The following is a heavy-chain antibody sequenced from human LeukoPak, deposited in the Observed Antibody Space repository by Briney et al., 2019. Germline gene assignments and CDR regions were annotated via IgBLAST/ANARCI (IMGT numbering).Heavy chain of an antibody. D-gene: IGHD3-3*01. CDR2: IYSGGST. Sequence: GGSLRLSCAASGFTVSNNYMSWVRQAPGKGLEWVSVIYSGGSTYYADSVKGRFTISRDNSKNTLYLQMNSLRAEDTAVYYCARSDFWSGYQDYWGQGTLVTVSS. J-gene: IGHJ4*02. CDR1: GFTVSNNY. V-gene: IGHV3-53*01. CDR3: ARSDFWSGYQDY.